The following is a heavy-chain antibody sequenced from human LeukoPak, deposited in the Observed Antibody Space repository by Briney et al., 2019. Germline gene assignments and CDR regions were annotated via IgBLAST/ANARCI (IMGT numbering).Heavy chain of an antibody. V-gene: IGHV3-74*01. D-gene: IGHD3-3*01. CDR2: INSDGSST. Sequence: GGSLRLSCAASGFTFSTYWMHWVRQAPGKGLVWFSRINSDGSSTSYADSVKGRITISRDNAKNTLYLQMNNLRAEDTAVYYCTRGRYYFEYWGQGTLVTVSS. CDR3: TRGRYYFEY. J-gene: IGHJ4*02. CDR1: GFTFSTYW.